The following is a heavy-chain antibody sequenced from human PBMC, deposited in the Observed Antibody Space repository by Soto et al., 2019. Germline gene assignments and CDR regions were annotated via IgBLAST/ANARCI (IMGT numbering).Heavy chain of an antibody. Sequence: QLQLQESGPGLVKPSETLSLTCTVSGGSISSSYYWGWIRQPPGKGLEWIGSIYYSGSTYYTPSLKSRVTISVDTSKNQFSLKLSSVTAADTAVYYCATLWFGESPYWGQGTLVTVSS. CDR1: GGSISSSYY. CDR2: IYYSGST. J-gene: IGHJ4*02. CDR3: ATLWFGESPY. V-gene: IGHV4-39*01. D-gene: IGHD3-10*01.